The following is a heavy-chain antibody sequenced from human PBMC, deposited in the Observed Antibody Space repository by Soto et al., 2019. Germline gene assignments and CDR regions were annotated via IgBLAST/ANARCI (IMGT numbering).Heavy chain of an antibody. CDR2: ISGSGGNT. V-gene: IGHV3-23*01. CDR3: AKEMGDYYDSSGSWFDP. CDR1: GFTFSSYV. D-gene: IGHD3-22*01. Sequence: GGALRLFSAASGFTFSSYVMSWVRQAPGKGLEWVSAISGSGGNTYYADSVKGRFTISRDNSKNTLFLQMNSLRAEDTALYFCAKEMGDYYDSSGSWFDPWGQGTLVTVSS. J-gene: IGHJ5*02.